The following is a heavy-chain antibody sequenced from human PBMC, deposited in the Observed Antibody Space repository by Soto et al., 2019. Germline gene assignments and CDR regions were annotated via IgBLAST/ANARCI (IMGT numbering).Heavy chain of an antibody. CDR2: FDPDEAET. Sequence: QVQLVQSGAEVKKPGASVKVSCKVSGYTLNEVAMHWVRQAPGKGLEWLGGFDPDEAETIYAQHFQGTVTMTEDTSTATVYTELSRLRSEDTVLYICTTSHGDYNFEHWGQVTLVTVSA. V-gene: IGHV1-24*01. J-gene: IGHJ5*02. CDR3: TTSHGDYNFEH. D-gene: IGHD4-17*01. CDR1: GYTLNEVA.